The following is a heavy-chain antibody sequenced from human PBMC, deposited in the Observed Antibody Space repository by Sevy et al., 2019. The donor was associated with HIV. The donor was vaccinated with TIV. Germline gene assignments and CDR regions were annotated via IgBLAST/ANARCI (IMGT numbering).Heavy chain of an antibody. D-gene: IGHD6-13*01. CDR2: ISGSGGST. CDR1: GFTFSSYA. CDR3: AKGGGYRPYWYFDL. V-gene: IGHV3-23*01. Sequence: GGSLRLSCAASGFTFSSYAMSWVRQAPGKGLEWVSAISGSGGSTYYADSVKGRFTISSDNSKNTLYLQMNSLRAEDTAVYYCAKGGGYRPYWYFDLWGRGTLVTVSS. J-gene: IGHJ2*01.